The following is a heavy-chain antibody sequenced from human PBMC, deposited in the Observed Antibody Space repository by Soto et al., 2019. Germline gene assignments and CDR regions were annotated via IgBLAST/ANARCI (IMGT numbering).Heavy chain of an antibody. D-gene: IGHD3-10*01. Sequence: PVWALRLSWSLSLFTFSSYGMHWVLHSPVKGLECVAVISYDGSNKYYADSVKGRFTISRDNSKNTLYLQMYSLRADDTAEYYCAKGQGPGSYSWSFDYWGQGTLVTVSS. CDR3: AKGQGPGSYSWSFDY. V-gene: IGHV3-30*18. CDR1: LFTFSSYG. J-gene: IGHJ4*02. CDR2: ISYDGSNK.